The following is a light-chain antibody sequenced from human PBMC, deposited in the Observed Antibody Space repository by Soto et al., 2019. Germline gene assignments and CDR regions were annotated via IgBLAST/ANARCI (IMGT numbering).Light chain of an antibody. V-gene: IGLV1-44*01. J-gene: IGLJ3*02. CDR3: QSYDSSRSIWV. CDR2: SNN. CDR1: SSNIGSNT. Sequence: QSVLTQPPSASGTPGQRVTISCSGSSSNIGSNTVNWYQQLPGTAPKLLIYSNNQRPSGVPDRFSGSKSGTSASLAITGLQAEDEADYYCQSYDSSRSIWVFGGGTQLTVL.